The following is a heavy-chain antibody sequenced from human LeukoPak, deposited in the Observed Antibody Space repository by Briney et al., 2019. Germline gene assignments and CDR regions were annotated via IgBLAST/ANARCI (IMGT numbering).Heavy chain of an antibody. J-gene: IGHJ3*02. Sequence: GASVKVSCKASGYTFTSYGISWVRQAPGQGLEWMGWISAYNDNTNYAQKLQGRVTMTTDTSTSTAYMELRSLRSDDTAVYYCARDIGGPSPDAFDIWGQGTMVTVSS. D-gene: IGHD2-15*01. CDR3: ARDIGGPSPDAFDI. CDR2: ISAYNDNT. V-gene: IGHV1-18*01. CDR1: GYTFTSYG.